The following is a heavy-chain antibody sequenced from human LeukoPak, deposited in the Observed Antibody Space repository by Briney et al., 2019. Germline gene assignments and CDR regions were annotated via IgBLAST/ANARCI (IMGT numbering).Heavy chain of an antibody. CDR3: ARLYGPYYFDY. D-gene: IGHD2/OR15-2a*01. V-gene: IGHV3-53*01. CDR1: GFTVSSNY. J-gene: IGHJ4*02. CDR2: IYSGGTT. Sequence: PGGSLRLSCAASGFTVSSNYMSWVRQAPGKGLEWVSVIYSGGTTYYADSVKGRFTISRDNSKNTLYLQMNSLRGEDTAVYYCARLYGPYYFDYWGQGTLVTVSS.